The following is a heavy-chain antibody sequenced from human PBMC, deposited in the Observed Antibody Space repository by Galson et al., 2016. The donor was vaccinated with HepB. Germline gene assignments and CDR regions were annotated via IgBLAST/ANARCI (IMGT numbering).Heavy chain of an antibody. CDR3: ARSLTGSYDFWGAIYNYYAMDV. CDR1: RYSFDSYW. D-gene: IGHD3-3*01. J-gene: IGHJ6*02. V-gene: IGHV5-51*01. Sequence: QSGAEVKKPGEALKISSKGCRYSFDSYWMGWVRKVPGKGIEWMGNISPGNFDTRYSPYFPGQVTISVDKSISTAYLQWSRLTAADTAMYYCARSLTGSYDFWGAIYNYYAMDVWGQGTTVIVS. CDR2: ISPGNFDT.